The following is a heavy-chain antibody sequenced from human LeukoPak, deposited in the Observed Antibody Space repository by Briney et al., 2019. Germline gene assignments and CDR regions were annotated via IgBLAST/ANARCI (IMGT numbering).Heavy chain of an antibody. D-gene: IGHD1-26*01. CDR2: IYYSGGT. CDR1: GGSISIYY. CDR3: ARQRYSGSYYGVQWDAFDI. J-gene: IGHJ3*02. V-gene: IGHV4-39*01. Sequence: PSETLSLTCTVSGGSISIYYWNWIRQPPGKGLEWLGSIYYSGGTYCNPSLKSRVTISVDTSKNQFSLKLSSVTAADTAVFYCARQRYSGSYYGVQWDAFDIWGQGTMVTVSS.